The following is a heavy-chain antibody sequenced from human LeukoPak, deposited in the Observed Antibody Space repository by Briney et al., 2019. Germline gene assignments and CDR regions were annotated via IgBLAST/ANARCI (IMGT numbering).Heavy chain of an antibody. CDR2: FYDSGRT. CDR1: TDSFSTYH. CDR3: CRDSYYFDY. J-gene: IGHJ4*02. V-gene: IGHV4-59*01. Sequence: SETLSLSCNVSTDSFSTYHWSWIRQPPGKGLQWIGDFYDSGRTSYNPSLKSRVTISADMSKNQFSLKLISVTAADTAVYYCCRDSYYFDYWDQGTLVTVSS.